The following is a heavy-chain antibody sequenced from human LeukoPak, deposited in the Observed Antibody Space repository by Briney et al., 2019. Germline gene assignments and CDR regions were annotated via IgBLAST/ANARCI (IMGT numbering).Heavy chain of an antibody. CDR3: ARTPLYSSSWYSPFDY. D-gene: IGHD6-13*01. CDR2: IYTSGST. Sequence: SETLSLTCAVYGGSFSSYYWNWIRQPAGKGLEWIGRIYTSGSTTYNPSLKSRVTMSLDTSKKQFSLKLTSGTAADTAVYYCARTPLYSSSWYSPFDYWGQGTLVTVSS. V-gene: IGHV4-59*10. J-gene: IGHJ4*02. CDR1: GGSFSSYY.